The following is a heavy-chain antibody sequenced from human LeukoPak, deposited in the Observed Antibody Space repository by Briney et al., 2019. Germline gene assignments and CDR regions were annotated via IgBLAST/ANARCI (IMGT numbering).Heavy chain of an antibody. J-gene: IGHJ6*02. D-gene: IGHD1-26*01. V-gene: IGHV4-59*08. CDR2: IYYSGST. CDR1: GGSISSYY. CDR3: ARSRRGSYYDPYYYYGMDV. Sequence: SETLSLTCTVSGGSISSYYWSWIRQPPGKGLEWIGYIYYSGSTNYNPSLKSRVTISVDTSKNQFSLKLSSVTAADTAVYYCARSRRGSYYDPYYYYGMDVWGQGTTVTVSS.